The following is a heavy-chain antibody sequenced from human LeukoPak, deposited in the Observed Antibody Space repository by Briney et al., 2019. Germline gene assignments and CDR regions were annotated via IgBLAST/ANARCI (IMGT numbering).Heavy chain of an antibody. CDR3: ARLVVYHDILTGYCNDH. Sequence: GSSVKVSCKASGGTFSSYAISWVRQAPGQGLEWMGGIIPIFGTANYAQKFQGRVTITADKSTSTAYMELSSLRSEDTAVYYCARLVVYHDILTGYCNDHWGQGTLVTVSS. CDR2: IIPIFGTA. D-gene: IGHD3-9*01. J-gene: IGHJ4*02. V-gene: IGHV1-69*06. CDR1: GGTFSSYA.